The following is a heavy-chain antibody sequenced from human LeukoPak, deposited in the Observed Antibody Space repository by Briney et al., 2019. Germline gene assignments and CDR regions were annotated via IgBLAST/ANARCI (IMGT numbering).Heavy chain of an antibody. CDR3: AKSDCGTIGCKLLNY. D-gene: IGHD2-21*01. J-gene: IGHJ4*02. Sequence: PGGSLTLSCAASGFALSSYTMSWVRQAPGKGLEWVSSLRGPEGSPFYADSVKGRFTISRDNSKNTLSLQMNSLRAEDTAVYYCAKSDCGTIGCKLLNYWGQGTLVTVSS. V-gene: IGHV3-23*01. CDR1: GFALSSYT. CDR2: LRGPEGSP.